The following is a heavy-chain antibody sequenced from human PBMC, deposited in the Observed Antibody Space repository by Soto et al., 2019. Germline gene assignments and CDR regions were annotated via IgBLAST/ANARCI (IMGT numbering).Heavy chain of an antibody. J-gene: IGHJ4*02. D-gene: IGHD3-9*01. CDR2: IYYSGST. CDR3: ARRYGPGFDY. CDR1: GGSISSSSYY. V-gene: IGHV4-61*05. Sequence: SETLSLTCTVSGGSISSSSYYWGWIRQPPGKGLEWIGYIYYSGSTNYNPSLKSRVTISVDTSKNQFSLKLSFVTAADTVVYYCARRYGPGFDYWGQGTLVTVSS.